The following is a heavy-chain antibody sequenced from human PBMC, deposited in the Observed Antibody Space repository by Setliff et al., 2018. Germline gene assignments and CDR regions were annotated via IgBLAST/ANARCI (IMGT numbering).Heavy chain of an antibody. CDR3: GRQQLAYYYYYYGMDV. D-gene: IGHD6-13*01. CDR2: ISAYNGNT. CDR1: GYTFTSYG. J-gene: IGHJ6*02. V-gene: IGHV1-18*01. Sequence: VASVKVSCKASGYTFTSYGISWVRQAPGQGLEWMGWISAYNGNTNYAQKLQGRVTMTTDTSTSTAYMELRSLRSDDTAVYYCGRQQLAYYYYYYGMDVWGQGTTVTVSS.